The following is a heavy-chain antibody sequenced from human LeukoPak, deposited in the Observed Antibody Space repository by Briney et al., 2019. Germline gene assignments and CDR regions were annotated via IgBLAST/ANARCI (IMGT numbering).Heavy chain of an antibody. CDR2: INDSGGRT. D-gene: IGHD6-6*01. Sequence: GGSLRLSCAASGFTFSTFVMNWVRQAPGRGLEWVSGINDSGGRTHYADSVKGRFAISRDNSKNTLYLQMNSLRAEDTAVYYCAKDRAYSSSSGSSYFDYWGQGTLVTVSS. CDR3: AKDRAYSSSSGSSYFDY. J-gene: IGHJ4*02. V-gene: IGHV3-23*01. CDR1: GFTFSTFV.